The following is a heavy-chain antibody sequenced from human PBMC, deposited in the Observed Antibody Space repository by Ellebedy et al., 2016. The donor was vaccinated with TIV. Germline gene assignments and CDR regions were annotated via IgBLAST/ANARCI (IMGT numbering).Heavy chain of an antibody. J-gene: IGHJ3*02. CDR3: VRPRSGYFAFDI. CDR2: IHYSGST. Sequence: MPSETLSLTCTVSGASIRDYYWGWIRQPPGKGLEWIGSIHYSGSTYDNLSLKTRVTISVDTSKNQLSLKLSSVTAADTAVYYCVRPRSGYFAFDIWGQGTMVTVSS. D-gene: IGHD3-3*01. V-gene: IGHV4-39*01. CDR1: GASIRDYY.